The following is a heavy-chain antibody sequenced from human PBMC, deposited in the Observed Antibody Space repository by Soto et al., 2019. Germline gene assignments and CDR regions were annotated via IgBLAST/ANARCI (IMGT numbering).Heavy chain of an antibody. Sequence: GGSLRLSCAASGFTFDDYAMHWVRQAPGKGLEWVSGISWNSGSIGYADSVKGRFTISRDNAKNSLYLQMNSLRAEDTALYYCAKDSDTAYYYFDYWGQGTLVTVSS. CDR2: ISWNSGSI. CDR1: GFTFDDYA. V-gene: IGHV3-9*01. CDR3: AKDSDTAYYYFDY. D-gene: IGHD5-18*01. J-gene: IGHJ4*02.